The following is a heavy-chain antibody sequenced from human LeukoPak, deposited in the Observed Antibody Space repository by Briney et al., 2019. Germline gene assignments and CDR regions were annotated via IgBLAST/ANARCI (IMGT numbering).Heavy chain of an antibody. V-gene: IGHV4-39*07. CDR3: ARDGGIQLWATYFDY. D-gene: IGHD5-18*01. Sequence: PSETLSLTCTVSGGSISSSSYYWGWIRQPPGKGLEWIGSIYYSGSTYYNPSLKSRVTISVDTSKNQFSLKLSSVTAADTAVYYCARDGGIQLWATYFDYWGQGTLVTVSS. CDR1: GGSISSSSYY. J-gene: IGHJ4*02. CDR2: IYYSGST.